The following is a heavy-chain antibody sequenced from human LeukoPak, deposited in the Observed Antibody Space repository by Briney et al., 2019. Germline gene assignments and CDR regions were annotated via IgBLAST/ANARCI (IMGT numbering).Heavy chain of an antibody. Sequence: ASVKVSCKASGYTFTSYGISWVRQAPGQGLEWLSWIDTYNGNTNYVQKLQDRVTVTTDTSTSTAYMELRSLRSDDTAVYYCARDQDINRGFFQPGGYWGQGTLVTVSS. V-gene: IGHV1-18*01. CDR1: GYTFTSYG. D-gene: IGHD1-14*01. CDR2: IDTYNGNT. CDR3: ARDQDINRGFFQPGGY. J-gene: IGHJ4*02.